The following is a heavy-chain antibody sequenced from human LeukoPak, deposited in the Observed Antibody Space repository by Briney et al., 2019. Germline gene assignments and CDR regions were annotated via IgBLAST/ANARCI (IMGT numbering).Heavy chain of an antibody. CDR2: IYYSGST. CDR1: GGSISSSSYY. V-gene: IGHV4-39*01. D-gene: IGHD2-2*01. CDR3: ARDIVVVPAASHP. Sequence: SETLSLTCTVSGGSISSSSYYWGWIRQPPGKGLEWIGSIYYSGSTYYNPSLKSRVTISVDTSKNQFSLKLSSVTAADTAVYYCARDIVVVPAASHPWGQGTLVTVSS. J-gene: IGHJ5*02.